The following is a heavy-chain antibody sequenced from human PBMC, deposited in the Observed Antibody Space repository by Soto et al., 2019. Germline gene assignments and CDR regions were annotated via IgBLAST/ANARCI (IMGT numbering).Heavy chain of an antibody. D-gene: IGHD4-4*01. Sequence: QVQLQESGPGLVKPSETLSLTCTVSGGSVSSVSYYWSWIRQPPGKGLEWIGYIYYSGGTNYNPSLKRRVTISVDTSKNPFALKLSYVTAADTTLYYCARDSRMPTDLGGYYYYAMDVWGQGPTVTVSS. CDR3: ARDSRMPTDLGGYYYYAMDV. CDR1: GGSVSSVSYY. J-gene: IGHJ6*02. CDR2: IYYSGGT. V-gene: IGHV4-61*01.